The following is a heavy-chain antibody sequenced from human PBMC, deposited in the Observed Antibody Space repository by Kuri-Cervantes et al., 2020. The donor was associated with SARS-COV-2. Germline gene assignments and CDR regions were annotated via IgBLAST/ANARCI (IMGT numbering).Heavy chain of an antibody. D-gene: IGHD3-3*01. CDR1: GGSFSAYY. V-gene: IGHV3-53*04. J-gene: IGHJ6*02. Sequence: LSLTCAVFGGSFSAYYWNWIRQLPGRGLEWVSVIYSGGSTYYADSVKGRFTISRHNSKNTLYLQMNSLRAEDTAVYYCARGFLYYDFWSGWETTEAHDNNYGMDVWGQGTTVTVSS. CDR2: IYSGGST. CDR3: ARGFLYYDFWSGWETTEAHDNNYGMDV.